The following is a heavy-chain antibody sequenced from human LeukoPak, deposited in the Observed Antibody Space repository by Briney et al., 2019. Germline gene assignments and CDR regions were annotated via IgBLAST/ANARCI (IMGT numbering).Heavy chain of an antibody. CDR3: ARGGGLDV. J-gene: IGHJ6*02. D-gene: IGHD3-16*01. CDR2: INHNGNVN. CDR1: GFTFSSYW. Sequence: GGSLRLSCAASGFTFSSYWMNWARQAPGRGLEWVASINHNGNVNYYVDSVKGRFTVSGDNAKNSLYLQMSNLRAEDTAVYFCARGGGLDVWGQGATVTVSS. V-gene: IGHV3-7*03.